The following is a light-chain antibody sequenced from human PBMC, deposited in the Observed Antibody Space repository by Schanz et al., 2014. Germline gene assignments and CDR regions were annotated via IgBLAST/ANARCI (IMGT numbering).Light chain of an antibody. CDR1: TSDVGAYNY. J-gene: IGLJ2*01. CDR3: SSYTSSSTLVV. V-gene: IGLV2-14*03. CDR2: DVS. Sequence: QSALTQPPSASGSLGQSVTISCTGTTSDVGAYNYVSWYQQHPGKAPKLMIYDVSNRPSGVSNRFSGSKSGNTASLTISGLQAEDEADYYCSSYTSSSTLVVFGGGTKLTVL.